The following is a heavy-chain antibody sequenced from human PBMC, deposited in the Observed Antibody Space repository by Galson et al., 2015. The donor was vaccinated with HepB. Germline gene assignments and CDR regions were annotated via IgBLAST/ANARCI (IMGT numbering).Heavy chain of an antibody. CDR3: ARCPLQGDCYGYFQH. D-gene: IGHD2-21*02. V-gene: IGHV3-21*01. Sequence: SLRLSCAASGFTFSSYSMNWVRQAPGKGLEWVSSIRSSSSYIYYADSVKGRFTISRDNAKNSLYLQMNSLRAEDTAVYYCARCPLQGDCYGYFQHWGQGTLVTVSS. CDR1: GFTFSSYS. CDR2: IRSSSSYI. J-gene: IGHJ1*01.